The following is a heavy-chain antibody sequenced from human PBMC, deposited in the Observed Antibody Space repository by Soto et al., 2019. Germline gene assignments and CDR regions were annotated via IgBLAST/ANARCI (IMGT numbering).Heavy chain of an antibody. V-gene: IGHV3-30*18. Sequence: GGSLRLSCAASGFTFSSYGMHWVRQAPGKGLEWVAVISYDGSNKYYADSVKGRFTISRDNSKNTLYLQMNSLRAEDTAVYYCAKPWIQLWLQPHFFDYWGQGTLVTVSS. J-gene: IGHJ4*02. CDR2: ISYDGSNK. D-gene: IGHD5-18*01. CDR1: GFTFSSYG. CDR3: AKPWIQLWLQPHFFDY.